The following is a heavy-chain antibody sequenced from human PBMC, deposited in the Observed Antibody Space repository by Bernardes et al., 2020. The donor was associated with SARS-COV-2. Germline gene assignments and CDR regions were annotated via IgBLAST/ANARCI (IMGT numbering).Heavy chain of an antibody. V-gene: IGHV2-70*11. J-gene: IGHJ6*04. D-gene: IGHD3-22*01. CDR1: GFSLSTSGMC. CDR2: IDWDDDK. CDR3: ARIAYYDSSGYSSKYGMDV. Sequence: SGPTLVNPTQPLTLPCTFSGFSLSTSGMCVSWIRQPPGKALEWLARIDWDDDKYYSTSLKTRLTISKDTSKNQVVLTMTNMDPVDTATYYCARIAYYDSSGYSSKYGMDVWGKGTTVTVSS.